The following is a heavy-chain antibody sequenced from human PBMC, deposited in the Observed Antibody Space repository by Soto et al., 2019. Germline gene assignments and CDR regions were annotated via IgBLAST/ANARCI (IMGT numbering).Heavy chain of an antibody. V-gene: IGHV3-23*01. CDR1: GLTFINYA. D-gene: IGHD2-21*01. Sequence: EVQLLESGGGLVQPGGSLRLSCAASGLTFINYAMTWVRQAPGKGLEWVSAISGSGGTTYYADSVKGRFTISRDNSKNTLYLQMNSLRAEDTAIYYCAKDREGTIADYFDHWGQGTLVTVSS. CDR3: AKDREGTIADYFDH. J-gene: IGHJ4*02. CDR2: ISGSGGTT.